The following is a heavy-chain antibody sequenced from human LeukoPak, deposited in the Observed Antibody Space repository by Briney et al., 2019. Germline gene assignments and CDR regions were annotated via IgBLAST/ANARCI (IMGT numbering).Heavy chain of an antibody. J-gene: IGHJ1*01. CDR2: IRYDGSNK. CDR1: GFTFSSYG. D-gene: IGHD1-26*01. V-gene: IGHV3-30*02. Sequence: PGGSLRLSCAASGFTFSSYGMHWVRQAPGKGLEWVAYIRYDGSNKYYADSVKGRFTISRDNSKNTLYLQMNSLRAEDMAVYYCAKDARIVGATIAAYFQHWGQGTLVTVSS. CDR3: AKDARIVGATIAAYFQH.